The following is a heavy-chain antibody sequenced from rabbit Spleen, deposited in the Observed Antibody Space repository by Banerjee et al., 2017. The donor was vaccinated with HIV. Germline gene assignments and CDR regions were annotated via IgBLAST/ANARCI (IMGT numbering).Heavy chain of an antibody. D-gene: IGHD4-2*01. CDR2: INSATT. J-gene: IGHJ6*01. Sequence: QSLEESGGRLVTPGTPLTLTCAVSGIDLSSYAMAWVRQAPGEGLEWIGIINSATTAYATWAKGRFTVSKTSTTVGLKITSPTTEDSATYFCARVFLGNYYGMDLWGPGTLVTVS. CDR3: ARVFLGNYYGMDL. CDR1: GIDLSSYA. V-gene: IGHV1S69*01.